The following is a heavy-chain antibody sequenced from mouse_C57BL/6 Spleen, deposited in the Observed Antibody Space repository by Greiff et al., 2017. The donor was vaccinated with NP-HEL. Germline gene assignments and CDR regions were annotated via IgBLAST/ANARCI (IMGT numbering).Heavy chain of an antibody. Sequence: QVHVKQSGAELARPGASVKLSCKASGYTFTSYGISWVKQRTGQGLEWIGEIYPRSGNTYYNEKFKGKATLTADKSSSTAYMELRSLTSEDSAVYFCARFPDGYYMDYWGQGTSVTVSS. D-gene: IGHD2-3*01. J-gene: IGHJ4*01. CDR1: GYTFTSYG. CDR2: IYPRSGNT. CDR3: ARFPDGYYMDY. V-gene: IGHV1-81*01.